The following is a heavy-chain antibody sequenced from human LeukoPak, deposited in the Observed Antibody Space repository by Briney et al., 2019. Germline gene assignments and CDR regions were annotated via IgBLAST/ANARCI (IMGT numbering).Heavy chain of an antibody. J-gene: IGHJ4*02. CDR1: GFTFSSYA. V-gene: IGHV3-23*01. CDR2: ISGNGGST. CDR3: ARDGLRSGSGFDY. Sequence: GGSLRPSCAASGFTFSSYAMSWVRQAPGKGLEWVSAISGNGGSTFYTDAVKGRFTISRDNSKNTLYLQMNSLRAEDTAVYYCARDGLRSGSGFDYWGQGTLVTVSS. D-gene: IGHD2-15*01.